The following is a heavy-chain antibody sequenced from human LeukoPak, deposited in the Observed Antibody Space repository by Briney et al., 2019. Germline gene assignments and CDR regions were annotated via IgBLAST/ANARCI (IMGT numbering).Heavy chain of an antibody. Sequence: SETLSLTCTVSGGSISSGDYYWSWIRQPPGKGLEWIGYIYYSGSTYYNPSLKSRVTISVDTSKNQFSLKLSSVTAADTAVYYCARVYYYDSGDWYFDLWGRGTLVTVSS. CDR2: IYYSGST. CDR1: GGSISSGDYY. CDR3: ARVYYYDSGDWYFDL. J-gene: IGHJ2*01. D-gene: IGHD3-22*01. V-gene: IGHV4-30-4*01.